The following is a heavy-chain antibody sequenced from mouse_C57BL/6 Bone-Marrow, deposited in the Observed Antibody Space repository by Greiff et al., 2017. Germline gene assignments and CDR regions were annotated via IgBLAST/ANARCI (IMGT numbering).Heavy chain of an antibody. V-gene: IGHV1-59*01. Sequence: VQLQQPGAELVRPGNSVKLSCKASGYTFTSYWMHWVKQKPGQGLEWIGVIDPSDSYTNYNQKFKGKATLTVDTSSSTAYMQLSSLTSEDSAVYYCASPIGIYFDYWGQGTTLTVSA. CDR1: GYTFTSYW. D-gene: IGHD3-1*01. CDR3: ASPIGIYFDY. CDR2: IDPSDSYT. J-gene: IGHJ2*01.